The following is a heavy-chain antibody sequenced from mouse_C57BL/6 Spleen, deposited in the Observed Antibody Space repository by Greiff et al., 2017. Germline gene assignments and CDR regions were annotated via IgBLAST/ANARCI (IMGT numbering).Heavy chain of an antibody. D-gene: IGHD2-4*01. V-gene: IGHV5-16*01. CDR2: INHDGSST. CDR1: GFTFSDYY. J-gene: IGHJ1*03. CDR3: ARGGLRGYFDV. Sequence: EVQLVESEGGLVQPGSSMKLSCTASGFTFSDYYMAWVRQVPDKGLEWVANINHDGSSTYYLDSLKGRFIISRDNAKNLLYLQMRSLKSEDTATYCCARGGLRGYFDVWGTGTTVTVSS.